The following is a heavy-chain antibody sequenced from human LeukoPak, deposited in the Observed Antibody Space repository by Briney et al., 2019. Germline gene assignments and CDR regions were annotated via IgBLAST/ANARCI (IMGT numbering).Heavy chain of an antibody. CDR2: ISAYDGNT. CDR1: GYTFTSYD. CDR3: TRDAYGSGKGYFDY. Sequence: GASVKVSCKASGYTFTSYDINWVRQAPGQGLEWMGWISAYDGNTKSIDKLQGRVTLTTDTSTNTAYLELRGLRSDDTAVYYCTRDAYGSGKGYFDYWGQGTLVTVSS. J-gene: IGHJ4*02. D-gene: IGHD3-10*01. V-gene: IGHV1-18*01.